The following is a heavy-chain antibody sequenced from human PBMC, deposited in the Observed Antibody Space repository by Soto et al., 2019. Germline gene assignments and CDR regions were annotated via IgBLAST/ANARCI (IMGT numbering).Heavy chain of an antibody. Sequence: LRLSCAASGFTFSSYSMNWVRQAPGKGLEWVSSISSSSSYIYYADSVKGRFTISRDNAKNSLYLQMNSLRAEDTAVYYCATFMITVGGVIVNHDAFDIWGQGIRVTVSS. CDR2: ISSSSSYI. CDR1: GFTFSSYS. V-gene: IGHV3-21*01. CDR3: ATFMITVGGVIVNHDAFDI. D-gene: IGHD3-16*02. J-gene: IGHJ3*02.